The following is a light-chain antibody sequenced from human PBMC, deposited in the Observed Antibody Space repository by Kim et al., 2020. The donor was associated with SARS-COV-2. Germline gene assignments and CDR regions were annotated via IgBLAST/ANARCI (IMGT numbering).Light chain of an antibody. CDR1: QSVSSNY. CDR2: GAS. Sequence: EIVLTQSPGTLSLSPGERATLSCRASQSVSSNYLGWYQQKPGQAPRLLIYGASSRATGIPDRFSGSGSGTDFTLTISRLEPEDFAVYYCQQYDGTWTFGHGTKVEIK. CDR3: QQYDGTWT. J-gene: IGKJ1*01. V-gene: IGKV3-20*01.